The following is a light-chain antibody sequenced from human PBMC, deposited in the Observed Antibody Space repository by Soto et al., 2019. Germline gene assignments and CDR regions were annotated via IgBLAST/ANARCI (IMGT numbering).Light chain of an antibody. Sequence: EKVMTQSPATLSMSPGERATLSCRASQSVGSFLAWYQQKPGKAPRLLIYGASTRATGIPARFSGSGSGTEFTLTISSLQYEDFAVYYCQQYTNWPSWTFGQGTKVE. CDR1: QSVGSF. V-gene: IGKV3-15*01. J-gene: IGKJ1*01. CDR3: QQYTNWPSWT. CDR2: GAS.